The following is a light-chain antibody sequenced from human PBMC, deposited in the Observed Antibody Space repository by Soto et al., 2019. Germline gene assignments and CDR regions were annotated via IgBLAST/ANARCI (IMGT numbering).Light chain of an antibody. J-gene: IGLJ1*01. CDR2: DVS. Sequence: QSALTQPASVSGSPGQSITISCTGTGTDVGGYIFVSWYQQHPGKAPQLMIYDVSNRPSGVSNRFSGSNSGNTASLTISGLQPEDEPDYYCSSYTGSSTLYVFGSGTKVTV. CDR3: SSYTGSSTLYV. V-gene: IGLV2-14*01. CDR1: GTDVGGYIF.